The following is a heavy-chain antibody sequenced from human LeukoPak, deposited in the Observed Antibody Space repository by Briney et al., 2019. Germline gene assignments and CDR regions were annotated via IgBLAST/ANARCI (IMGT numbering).Heavy chain of an antibody. CDR2: IIPIFGTA. D-gene: IGHD3-22*01. CDR1: GGTFSSYA. Sequence: SVKVSCKASGGTFSSYAISWVRQAPGHGLEWMGGIIPIFGTANYAQKFQGRVTITADESTSTAYMELSSLRSEDTAVYYCAYYDSSGPDYWGQGTLVTVSS. J-gene: IGHJ4*02. CDR3: AYYDSSGPDY. V-gene: IGHV1-69*13.